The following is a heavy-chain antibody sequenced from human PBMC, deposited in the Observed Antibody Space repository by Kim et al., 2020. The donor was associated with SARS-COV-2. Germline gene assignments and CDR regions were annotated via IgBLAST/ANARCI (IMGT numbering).Heavy chain of an antibody. CDR3: ARLTTLTAFDY. Sequence: TKYSPKFQGRVTITRDTSANTAYMELSSLRSEETAIYYCARLTTLTAFDYWGQGTLVTVSS. CDR2: T. V-gene: IGHV1-3*01. J-gene: IGHJ4*02.